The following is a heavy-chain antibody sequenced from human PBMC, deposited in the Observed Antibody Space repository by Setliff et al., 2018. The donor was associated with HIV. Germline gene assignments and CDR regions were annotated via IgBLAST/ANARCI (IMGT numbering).Heavy chain of an antibody. CDR1: GYTFTNYA. V-gene: IGHV1-3*01. CDR3: ARARFLEWLPDY. J-gene: IGHJ4*02. Sequence: ASVKVSCKASGYTFTNYAMQWVRQAPGQRLEWMGWINAGNGNTKYSPKFQGRVTITRDTSASTAYMELSSLRSEDTAVYYCARARFLEWLPDYWGQGTLVTVSS. CDR2: INAGNGNT. D-gene: IGHD3-3*01.